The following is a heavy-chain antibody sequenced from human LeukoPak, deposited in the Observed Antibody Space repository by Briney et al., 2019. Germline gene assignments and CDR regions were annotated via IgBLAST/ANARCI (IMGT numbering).Heavy chain of an antibody. Sequence: GGSLRLSCAASGFTFSNYWMSWVRQAPGKGLEWVANIKQDGSEKYYVDSVKGRFTISRDNAKNSLYLQMNSLRAEDTAVYYCARDGGGYYDYWGQGTLVTVSS. D-gene: IGHD3-22*01. V-gene: IGHV3-7*01. CDR2: IKQDGSEK. CDR3: ARDGGGYYDY. CDR1: GFTFSNYW. J-gene: IGHJ4*02.